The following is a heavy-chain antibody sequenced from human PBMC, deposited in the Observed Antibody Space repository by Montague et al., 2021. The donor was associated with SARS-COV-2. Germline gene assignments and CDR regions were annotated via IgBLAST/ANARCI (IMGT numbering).Heavy chain of an antibody. CDR3: ARGARSDYEAFDI. CDR2: IYYGGST. V-gene: IGHV4-59*02. CDR1: GGSVSPYY. J-gene: IGHJ3*02. Sequence: SETLSLTCTASGGSVSPYYLNWIRQSPGKGLEWIGLIYYGGSTIYNPSLKSRVTISVDTSKNQFSLSLTSVTSADTAVYYCARGARSDYEAFDIWGQGTMVTVSS. D-gene: IGHD5-12*01.